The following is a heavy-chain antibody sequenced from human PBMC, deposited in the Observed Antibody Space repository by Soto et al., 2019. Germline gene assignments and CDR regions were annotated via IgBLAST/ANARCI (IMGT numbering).Heavy chain of an antibody. V-gene: IGHV3-23*01. D-gene: IGHD3-22*01. J-gene: IGHJ4*02. CDR3: AKRALPSGSSGYLEGDY. CDR1: GFTFSSYA. CDR2: ISGSGGST. Sequence: EVQLLESGGGLVQPGGSLRLSCAASGFTFSSYAMSWVRQAPGQGLEWVSAISGSGGSTYYADSVKGRFTISRDNSKNALYLQMNSLRAEDTAVYYCAKRALPSGSSGYLEGDYWGQGTLVTFSS.